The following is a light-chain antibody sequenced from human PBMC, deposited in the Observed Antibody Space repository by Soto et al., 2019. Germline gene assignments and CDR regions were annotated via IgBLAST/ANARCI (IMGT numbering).Light chain of an antibody. CDR1: QRVTGSY. CDR2: GAS. CDR3: QQYGSSPWT. J-gene: IGKJ1*01. V-gene: IGKV3-20*01. Sequence: PGEGATLSCTATQRVTGSYLAWYQQKPGQAPRLLIYGASSKPTGIPDRFSGSESGTDFTLTISRLEPEDFAVYYCQQYGSSPWTFGQGTKVDI.